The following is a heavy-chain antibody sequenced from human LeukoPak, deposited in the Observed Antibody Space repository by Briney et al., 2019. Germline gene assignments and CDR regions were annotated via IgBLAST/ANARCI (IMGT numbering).Heavy chain of an antibody. CDR2: INTDGSTT. V-gene: IGHV3-74*01. CDR3: TRGPWLRGAFDI. D-gene: IGHD5-12*01. Sequence: PGGSLRLSCVASGFTFSSYWMHWVRQAPGKGLVWLSHINTDGSTTNYADSVEGRFTLSRDNAKNTLYLQMNSLRPEDTAVYYCTRGPWLRGAFDIWGQGTMVTVSS. CDR1: GFTFSSYW. J-gene: IGHJ3*02.